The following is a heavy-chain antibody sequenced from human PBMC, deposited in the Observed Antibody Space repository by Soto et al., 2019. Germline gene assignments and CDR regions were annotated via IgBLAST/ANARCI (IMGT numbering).Heavy chain of an antibody. J-gene: IGHJ4*02. CDR3: TKEAIGDHYYSISAHDY. V-gene: IGHV3-23*01. CDR2: ISGSGDRT. D-gene: IGHD2-21*01. Sequence: PXGSLRLSCEVSGFSFSSYSMSWVRQAPGKGLEWVSVISGSGDRTLYADSVKGRFTISRDNSKHTVYLQMNSLRVEDTAVYYCTKEAIGDHYYSISAHDYWGQGSLVTVSS. CDR1: GFSFSSYS.